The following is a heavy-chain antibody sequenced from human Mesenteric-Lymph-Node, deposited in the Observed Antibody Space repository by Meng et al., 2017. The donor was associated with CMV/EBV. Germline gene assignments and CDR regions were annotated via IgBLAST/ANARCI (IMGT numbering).Heavy chain of an antibody. Sequence: GESLKISCAASGFTFSNYNMNWVRQAPGKGLEWVSSITRSSNYIYYVDSAKGRFTISRDNAKNSLYLQMNSLRAEDTAVYYCARDMLRYFDWTRPFDYWGQGTLVTVSS. CDR3: ARDMLRYFDWTRPFDY. J-gene: IGHJ4*02. CDR1: GFTFSNYN. D-gene: IGHD3-9*01. V-gene: IGHV3-21*01. CDR2: ITRSSNYI.